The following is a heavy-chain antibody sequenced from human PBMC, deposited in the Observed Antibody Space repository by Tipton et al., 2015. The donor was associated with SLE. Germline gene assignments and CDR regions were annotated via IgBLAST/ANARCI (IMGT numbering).Heavy chain of an antibody. J-gene: IGHJ5*02. CDR1: GYTFTAYG. Sequence: QLVQSGAEVKKSGASVKVSCKASGYTFTAYGITWVRQAPGQGLEWMGWISGYDGNTFYAQRFQDRVTMTTDPSTSTAYMELRSPTSDDTGVYYCARSLRFLEWEFDPWGQGTLVTVSS. CDR3: ARSLRFLEWEFDP. CDR2: ISGYDGNT. V-gene: IGHV1-18*01. D-gene: IGHD3-3*01.